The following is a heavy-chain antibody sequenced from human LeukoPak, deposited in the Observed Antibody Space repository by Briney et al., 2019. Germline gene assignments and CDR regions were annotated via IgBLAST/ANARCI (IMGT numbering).Heavy chain of an antibody. V-gene: IGHV1-69*13. Sequence: SVKVSCKASGYTFTSYGISWVRQAPGQGLEWMGGIIPIFGTANYAQKFQGRVTITADESTSTAYMELSSLRSEDTAVYYCARERHRDDAFDIWGQGTMVTVSS. J-gene: IGHJ3*02. CDR2: IIPIFGTA. CDR1: GYTFTSYG. CDR3: ARERHRDDAFDI.